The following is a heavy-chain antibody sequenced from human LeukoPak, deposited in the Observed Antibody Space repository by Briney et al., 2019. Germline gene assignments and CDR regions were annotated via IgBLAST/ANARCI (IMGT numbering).Heavy chain of an antibody. Sequence: GGSLRLSCAASGFTFSSYSMNWVRQAPGKGLEWVSSISSSSSYIYYADSVKGRFTISRDSAKNSLYLQMNSLRAEDTAVYYCARVTMVRGVIGSIDPWGQGTLVTVSS. CDR2: ISSSSSYI. CDR3: ARVTMVRGVIGSIDP. CDR1: GFTFSSYS. D-gene: IGHD3-10*01. V-gene: IGHV3-21*01. J-gene: IGHJ5*02.